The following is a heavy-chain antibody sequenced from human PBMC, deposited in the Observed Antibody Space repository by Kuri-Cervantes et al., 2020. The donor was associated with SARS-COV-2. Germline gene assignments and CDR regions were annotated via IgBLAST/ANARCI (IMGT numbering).Heavy chain of an antibody. J-gene: IGHJ4*02. V-gene: IGHV4-39*07. CDR1: GGSISSSSYY. Sequence: ESLKISCTVSGGSISSSSYYWGWIRQPPGKGLEWIGSIYYSGSTYYNPSLKSRVTISVDTSKNQFSLRLSSVTAADTAVYYCARLGSGWPGIDFWGQGTLVTVSS. CDR2: IYYSGST. CDR3: ARLGSGWPGIDF. D-gene: IGHD6-19*01.